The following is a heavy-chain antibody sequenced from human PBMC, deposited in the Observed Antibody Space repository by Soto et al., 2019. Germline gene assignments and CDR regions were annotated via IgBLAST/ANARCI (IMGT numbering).Heavy chain of an antibody. CDR1: GFTFSSYA. V-gene: IGHV3-30-3*01. D-gene: IGHD3-9*01. CDR2: ISYDGSNK. CDR3: ARDSYDILTGYPGA. J-gene: IGHJ5*02. Sequence: GGSLRLSCAASGFTFSSYAMHWVRQAPGKGLEWVAVISYDGSNKYYADSVKGRFTISRDNSKNTLYLQMNSLRAEDTAVYYCARDSYDILTGYPGAWGQGTLVTVSS.